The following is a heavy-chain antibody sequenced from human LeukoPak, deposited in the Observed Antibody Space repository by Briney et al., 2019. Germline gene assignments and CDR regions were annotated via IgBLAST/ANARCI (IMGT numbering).Heavy chain of an antibody. CDR3: ASGSYPFFDN. Sequence: GGSLRLSCAASGFTVSSNYMSWVRQAPGKGLEWVSVICSGVSTYYADSVKGRFTISRDKSKNTLYLQMNTLRAEDTAVYHCASGSYPFFDNWGQGTLVTVSS. CDR2: ICSGVST. V-gene: IGHV3-66*01. J-gene: IGHJ4*02. CDR1: GFTVSSNY. D-gene: IGHD3-10*01.